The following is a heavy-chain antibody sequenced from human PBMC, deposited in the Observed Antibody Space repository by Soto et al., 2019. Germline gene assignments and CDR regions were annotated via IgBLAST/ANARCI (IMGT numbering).Heavy chain of an antibody. CDR3: ARAAQERDSESFRGLDV. D-gene: IGHD3-16*01. V-gene: IGHV3-7*03. CDR1: GVNFGDYD. Sequence: PGLPLRLSCAVAGVNFGDYDMSRIRQTPGKGLELLAMTTQDGNDKHYVDAVKGRFTISRDSSKNTLYLQMNSLRVEDTAVYYCARAAQERDSESFRGLDVWGQGTTVTVS. CDR2: TTQDGNDK. J-gene: IGHJ6*02.